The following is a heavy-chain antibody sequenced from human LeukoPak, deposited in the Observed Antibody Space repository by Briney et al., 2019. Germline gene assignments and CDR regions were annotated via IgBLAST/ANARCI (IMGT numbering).Heavy chain of an antibody. CDR1: GYSFTSYW. CDR2: IYPGDSDT. J-gene: IGHJ5*02. D-gene: IGHD6-13*01. V-gene: IGHV5-51*01. Sequence: GQSLKISCKGSGYSFTSYWIVWVRQMPGKGLEWMGIIYPGDSDTRYSPSFQGQVTISADKSISTAYLQWSSLKASDTAMYYCARRVAAAGTEWFDPWGQGTLVTVSS. CDR3: ARRVAAAGTEWFDP.